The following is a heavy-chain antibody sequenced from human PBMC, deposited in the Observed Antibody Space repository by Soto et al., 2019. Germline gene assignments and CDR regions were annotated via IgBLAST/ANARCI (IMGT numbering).Heavy chain of an antibody. CDR1: GFTFSSYA. V-gene: IGHV3-23*01. D-gene: IGHD3-10*01. Sequence: XGSLRLSCAASGFTFSSYAMSWVRQAPGKGLEWVSAISGSGGSTYYADSVKGRFTISRDNSKNTLYLQMNSLRAEDTAVYYCAKVLLWFGKPAYYYGMDVWGQGTTVTVSS. J-gene: IGHJ6*02. CDR3: AKVLLWFGKPAYYYGMDV. CDR2: ISGSGGST.